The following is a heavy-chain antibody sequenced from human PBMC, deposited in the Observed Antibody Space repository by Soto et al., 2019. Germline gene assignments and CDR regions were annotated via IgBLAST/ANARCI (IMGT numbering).Heavy chain of an antibody. D-gene: IGHD3-10*01. CDR1: GFTFSSYA. V-gene: IGHV3-30-3*01. CDR3: ARDSKFMYYGSGSYCGDAFDI. CDR2: ISYDGSNK. J-gene: IGHJ3*02. Sequence: GGSLRLSCAASGFTFSSYAMHWVRQAPGKGLEWVAVISYDGSNKYYADSVKGRFTISRDNSKNTLYLQMNSLRAEDTAVYYCARDSKFMYYGSGSYCGDAFDIWGQGTMVTVSS.